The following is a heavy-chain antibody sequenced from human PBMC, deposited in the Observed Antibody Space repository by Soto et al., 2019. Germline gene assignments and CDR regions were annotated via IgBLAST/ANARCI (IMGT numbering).Heavy chain of an antibody. V-gene: IGHV4-30-4*02. CDR2: TYKNATT. CDR1: GDSISTVDYF. Sequence: PSETLSLTCSVSGDSISTVDYFWAWIRQPPGQALEYIGYTYKNATTYYNPSFESRVAISLNTSKTQFSLNVTSVTAADTAVYFCARGRYCLGGRCFPNWLDSWGQGTLVTVSS. D-gene: IGHD2-15*01. J-gene: IGHJ5*01. CDR3: ARGRYCLGGRCFPNWLDS.